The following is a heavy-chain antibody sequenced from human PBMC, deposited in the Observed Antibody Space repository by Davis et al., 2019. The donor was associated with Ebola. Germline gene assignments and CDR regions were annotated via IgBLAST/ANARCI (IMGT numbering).Heavy chain of an antibody. CDR2: ISWNSDSI. CDR3: AKGRTIPLALDL. V-gene: IGHV3-9*01. D-gene: IGHD2-2*02. CDR1: RFTFSDSA. Sequence: GGSLRLSCSGSRFTFSDSAMHWVRQAPGKGLEWVSGISWNSDSIVYADSVKGRFTISRDNARNSLYLQMNSLRGEDTAFYYCAKGRTIPLALDLWGQGTMVTVSS. J-gene: IGHJ5*02.